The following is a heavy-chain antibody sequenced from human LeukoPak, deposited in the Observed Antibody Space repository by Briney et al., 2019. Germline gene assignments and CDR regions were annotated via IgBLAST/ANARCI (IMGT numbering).Heavy chain of an antibody. CDR2: LYHSGST. V-gene: IGHV4-38-2*01. J-gene: IGHJ4*02. D-gene: IGHD3-22*01. Sequence: SETLSLTCAVSGYSITSGDYWGWIRQPPGKGLEWIGSLYHSGSTYNNPSLKNRLTISVDTAKNQFSLKLTSVTAADTAVYYCARTTYYYEGSFDYWGQGTLVTVSS. CDR1: GYSITSGDY. CDR3: ARTTYYYEGSFDY.